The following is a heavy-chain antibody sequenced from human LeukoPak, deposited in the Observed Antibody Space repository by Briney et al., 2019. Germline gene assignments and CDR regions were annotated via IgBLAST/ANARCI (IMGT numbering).Heavy chain of an antibody. CDR2: ISTSNGDT. J-gene: IGHJ5*02. V-gene: IGHV1-18*01. D-gene: IGHD1-14*01. CDR3: ARDPYHRLGPPLDL. Sequence: ASVKVSCKASGYTFFSSDITWVRQAPGQGLELIGRISTSNGDTNYAAKLQGRVTVTTDTSTSTVYMELGSLTFDDTAVYFCARDPYHRLGPPLDLWGQGTLVTVSS. CDR1: GYTFFSSD.